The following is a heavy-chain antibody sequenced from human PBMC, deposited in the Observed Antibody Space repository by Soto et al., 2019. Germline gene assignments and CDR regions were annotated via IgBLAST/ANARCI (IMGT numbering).Heavy chain of an antibody. V-gene: IGHV3-74*01. CDR2: INSDGSNT. J-gene: IGHJ5*02. CDR3: VWGQWEYH. CDR1: GFTFSNYW. D-gene: IGHD1-26*01. Sequence: EVQLVESGGGLVQPGGSLRLSCAAAGFTFSNYWMHWVRQAPGKGLVWVSRINSDGSNTNYADSVKGRFTISRDNAKNTLYLQMNSLRAEDTAVYYCVWGQWEYHWGQGTLVTVSS.